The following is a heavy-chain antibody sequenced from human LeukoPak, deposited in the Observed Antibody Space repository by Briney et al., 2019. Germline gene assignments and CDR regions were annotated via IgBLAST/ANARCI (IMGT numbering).Heavy chain of an antibody. V-gene: IGHV3-23*01. D-gene: IGHD6-6*01. CDR2: ISGSGGST. CDR1: GFTFSSYA. CDR3: AKGDSSSRRRGNWFDP. Sequence: PGGSLRLSCAASGFTFSSYAMSWVRQAPGKELEWVSAISGSGGSTYYADSVKGRFTISRDNSKNTLYLQMNSLRAEDTAVYYCAKGDSSSRRRGNWFDPWGQGTLVTVSS. J-gene: IGHJ5*02.